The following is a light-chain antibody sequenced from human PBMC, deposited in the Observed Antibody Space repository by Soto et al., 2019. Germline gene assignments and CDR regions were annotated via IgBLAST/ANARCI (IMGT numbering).Light chain of an antibody. J-gene: IGKJ5*01. CDR1: QSVTSN. CDR2: GAS. Sequence: EIVMTQSPATLSVSPGEIFTFSCRASQSVTSNLAWYQHKPGQAPRLLISGASTGATGIPSRFSGSGSGTEFTLTINSLQSEDFAVYYCQQRSISPPTFGHGTRLEIK. V-gene: IGKV3-15*01. CDR3: QQRSISPPT.